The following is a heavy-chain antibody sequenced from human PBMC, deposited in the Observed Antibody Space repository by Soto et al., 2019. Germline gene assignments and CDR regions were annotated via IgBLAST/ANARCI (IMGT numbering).Heavy chain of an antibody. J-gene: IGHJ4*02. D-gene: IGHD5-18*01. CDR1: GFTFSSYA. CDR3: TKPPFVDTAITNY. V-gene: IGHV3-23*01. Sequence: GGSLRLSCAASGFTFSSYAMSWVRQAPGKGLEWVSAISGSGGSTYYADSVKGRFTISRDNSKNTLYLQMNSLRAEETAVYYCTKPPFVDTAITNYWGQGTLVTVSS. CDR2: ISGSGGST.